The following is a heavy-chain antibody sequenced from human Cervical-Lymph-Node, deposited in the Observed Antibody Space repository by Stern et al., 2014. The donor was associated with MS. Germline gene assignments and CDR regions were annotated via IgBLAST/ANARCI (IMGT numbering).Heavy chain of an antibody. Sequence: VQLVESGGGVVQPGRSLRLSCAASGFTFSSYGMHWVRQAPGKGLAWVAVISYDGSNKYYADSVKGRFTISRDNSKNTLYLQMNSLRAEDTAVYYCAKEEQHDPYYYYGMDVWGQGTTVTVSS. V-gene: IGHV3-30*18. D-gene: IGHD6-13*01. J-gene: IGHJ6*02. CDR2: ISYDGSNK. CDR1: GFTFSSYG. CDR3: AKEEQHDPYYYYGMDV.